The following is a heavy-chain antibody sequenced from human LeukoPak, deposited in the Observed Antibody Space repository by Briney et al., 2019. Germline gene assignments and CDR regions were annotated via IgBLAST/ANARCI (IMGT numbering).Heavy chain of an antibody. Sequence: GGSLRLSCAASGFTFSSYAMSRVRQAPGKGLEWVSAISGSGGSTYYADSVKGRFTISRDNSKNSLYLQMNSLRAEDTAVYYCARVVGATRGYYYYYMDVWGKGTTVTVSS. CDR3: ARVVGATRGYYYYYMDV. CDR1: GFTFSSYA. CDR2: ISGSGGST. D-gene: IGHD1-26*01. J-gene: IGHJ6*03. V-gene: IGHV3-23*01.